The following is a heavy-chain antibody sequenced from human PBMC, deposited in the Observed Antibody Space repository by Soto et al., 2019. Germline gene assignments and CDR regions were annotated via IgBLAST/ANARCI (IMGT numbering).Heavy chain of an antibody. D-gene: IGHD2-21*02. Sequence: SETLSLTCTVSGVSISSSYWSWSRQPPGKGLEWIGNVYYSGGAKYNPSVKRRVSISVDTSKKQFSLNLSSVTAADTAVYYCTRDGDGRITTNPYYYYGMDVWGPGITVTVSS. J-gene: IGHJ6*02. CDR3: TRDGDGRITTNPYYYYGMDV. CDR1: GVSISSSY. V-gene: IGHV4-59*01. CDR2: VYYSGGA.